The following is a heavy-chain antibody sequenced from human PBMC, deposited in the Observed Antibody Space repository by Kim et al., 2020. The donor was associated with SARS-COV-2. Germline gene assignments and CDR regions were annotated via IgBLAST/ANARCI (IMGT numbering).Heavy chain of an antibody. V-gene: IGHV4-59*01. CDR2: IYYSGST. CDR1: GGSISSYY. Sequence: SETLSLTCTVSGGSISSYYWSWIRQPPGKGLEWIGYIYYSGSTNYNPSLKSRVTISVDTSKNQFSLKLSSVTAADTAVYYCASGVVTEGAFDIWGQGTMVTVSS. CDR3: ASGVVTEGAFDI. J-gene: IGHJ3*02. D-gene: IGHD2-21*02.